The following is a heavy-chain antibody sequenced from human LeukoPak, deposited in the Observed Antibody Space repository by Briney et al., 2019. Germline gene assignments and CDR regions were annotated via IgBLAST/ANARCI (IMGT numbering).Heavy chain of an antibody. CDR3: AGVSPIVGPSLFDY. CDR2: IYYSGST. Sequence: SETLSLTCTVSGGSISSGDYYWSWIRQPPGKGLEWIGYIYYSGSTYYNPSLKSRVTISVDTSKNQFSLKLSSVTAADTAVYFCAGVSPIVGPSLFDYWGQGTLVTVSS. J-gene: IGHJ4*02. V-gene: IGHV4-30-4*08. D-gene: IGHD1-26*01. CDR1: GGSISSGDYY.